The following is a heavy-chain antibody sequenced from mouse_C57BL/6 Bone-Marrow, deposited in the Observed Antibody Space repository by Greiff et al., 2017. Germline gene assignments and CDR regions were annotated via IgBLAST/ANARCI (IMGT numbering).Heavy chain of an antibody. V-gene: IGHV1-81*01. Sequence: VQLQQSGAELARPGASVKLSCKASGYTFTSYGISWVKQRTGQGLEWIGEIYPRSGNTYYNEKFKGKATLTADKSSSTAYMEIRSLTSEDSAVYFCARAVSYYAMDYWGQGTSVTVSS. CDR2: IYPRSGNT. D-gene: IGHD2-13*01. J-gene: IGHJ4*01. CDR1: GYTFTSYG. CDR3: ARAVSYYAMDY.